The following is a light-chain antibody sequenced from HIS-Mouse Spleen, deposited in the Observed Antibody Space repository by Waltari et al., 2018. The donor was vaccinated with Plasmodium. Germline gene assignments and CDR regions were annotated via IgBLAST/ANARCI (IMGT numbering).Light chain of an antibody. CDR1: KLGDKY. CDR3: QAWDSSTASWV. V-gene: IGLV3-1*01. Sequence: SYELTQPPPVSVSPGQPASITCSGDKLGDKYACWYQQKPGQSPVLVIYQDSKRPSGIPERFSGSNSGNTATLTISGTQAMDEADYYCQAWDSSTASWVFGGGTKLTVL. CDR2: QDS. J-gene: IGLJ3*02.